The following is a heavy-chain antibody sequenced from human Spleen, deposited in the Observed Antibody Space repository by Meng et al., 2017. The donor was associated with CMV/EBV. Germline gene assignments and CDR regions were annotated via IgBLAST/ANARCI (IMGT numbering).Heavy chain of an antibody. D-gene: IGHD6-6*01. CDR1: GFTFSSYA. CDR3: ARYDSSSSVGYFEF. Sequence: GESLKISCAASGFTFSSYAMHWVRQAPGKGLEWVAVISYDGSNKYYADSVKGRFTISRDNSKNTLYLQMNSLRAEDTAVYYCARYDSSSSVGYFEFWGHGTLVTVSS. J-gene: IGHJ4*01. CDR2: ISYDGSNK. V-gene: IGHV3-30-3*01.